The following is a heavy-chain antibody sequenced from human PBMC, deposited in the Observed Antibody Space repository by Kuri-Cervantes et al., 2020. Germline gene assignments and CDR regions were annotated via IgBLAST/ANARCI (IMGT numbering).Heavy chain of an antibody. CDR1: GYTFTGYY. Sequence: ASVKVSCKASGYTFTGYYMHWVRQAPGKGLEWMGGFDPEDGETIYAQKFQGRVTMTEDTSTDTAYMELSSLRSEDTAVYYCARGRGQRYFDLDHWGQGTLVTVSS. J-gene: IGHJ4*02. V-gene: IGHV1-24*01. D-gene: IGHD3-9*01. CDR3: ARGRGQRYFDLDH. CDR2: FDPEDGET.